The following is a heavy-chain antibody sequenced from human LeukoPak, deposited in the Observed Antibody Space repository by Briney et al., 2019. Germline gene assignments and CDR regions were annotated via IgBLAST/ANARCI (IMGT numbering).Heavy chain of an antibody. CDR3: AKETNGYSYGSGVDY. Sequence: GGSLRLSCAASEFTFNTYSMNWVRQAPGKGLEWVSSISSSSDYIYYADSVKGRFTISRDNAKNSLYLQMNSLRAEDTALYYCAKETNGYSYGSGVDYWGQGTLVTVSS. J-gene: IGHJ4*02. CDR1: EFTFNTYS. CDR2: ISSSSDYI. D-gene: IGHD5-18*01. V-gene: IGHV3-21*04.